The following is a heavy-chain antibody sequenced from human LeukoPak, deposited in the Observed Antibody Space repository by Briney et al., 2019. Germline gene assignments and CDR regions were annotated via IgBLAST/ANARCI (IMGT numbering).Heavy chain of an antibody. J-gene: IGHJ4*02. CDR3: ARGRPHGNDY. V-gene: IGHV3-7*01. Sequence: PGGSLRLSCAASGFSFSTIYMSWVRQTPGQGLEWVANINVDGTAEYYVDSVKGRFTISRDNAKNTLYLQMNSLRVEDTAVYYCARGRPHGNDYWGQGTLVTVSS. CDR2: INVDGTAE. D-gene: IGHD4-23*01. CDR1: GFSFSTIY.